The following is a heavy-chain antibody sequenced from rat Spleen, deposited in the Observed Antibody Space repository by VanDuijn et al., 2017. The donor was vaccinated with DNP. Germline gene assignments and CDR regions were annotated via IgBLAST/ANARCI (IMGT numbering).Heavy chain of an antibody. CDR3: TRDPLYNSGALGG. CDR1: GFSLTSNG. D-gene: IGHD4-3*01. CDR2: MSSGGST. J-gene: IGHJ4*01. V-gene: IGHV2S8*01. Sequence: QVQLEESGPGLMQPSETLSLTCTVSGFSLTSNGVGWVRQPPGKGLEWLAAMSSGGSTYYNSTLKSRLSLSRDTSTNQIFLKVKSLESEDTGIYFCTRDPLYNSGALGGWGQGISVNVSA.